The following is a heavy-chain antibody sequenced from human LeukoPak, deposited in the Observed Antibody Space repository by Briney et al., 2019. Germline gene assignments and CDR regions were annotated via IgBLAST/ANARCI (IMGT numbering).Heavy chain of an antibody. V-gene: IGHV3-9*01. CDR3: AKAKYNRDAFDI. CDR2: INWNSGSI. D-gene: IGHD1-20*01. J-gene: IGHJ3*02. CDR1: GFTFDDYA. Sequence: GRSLRLSCAASGFTFDDYAIHWVRQAPGKGLEWVSGINWNSGSIGYADSVKGRFTISRDNAKNSLYLQMNSLRAEDTALYYCAKAKYNRDAFDIWGQGTMVTVSS.